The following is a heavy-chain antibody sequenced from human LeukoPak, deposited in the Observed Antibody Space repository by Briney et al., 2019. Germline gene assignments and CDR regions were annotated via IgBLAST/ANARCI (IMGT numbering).Heavy chain of an antibody. V-gene: IGHV4-39*01. Sequence: PSETLSLTCTVSGGSISSSSYYWGWIRQPPGKGLEWIGCIYYSGSTYYNPSLKSRVTISVDTSKNQFSLKLSSVTAADTAVYYCARFDYGGPTYYFDYWGQGTLVTVSS. J-gene: IGHJ4*02. CDR1: GGSISSSSYY. D-gene: IGHD3-16*01. CDR2: IYYSGST. CDR3: ARFDYGGPTYYFDY.